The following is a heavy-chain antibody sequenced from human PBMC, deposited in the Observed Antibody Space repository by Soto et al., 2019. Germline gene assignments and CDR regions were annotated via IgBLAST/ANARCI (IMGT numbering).Heavy chain of an antibody. Sequence: QVQLQESGPGLVKPSQTLSLTCSVSGGSMSSGAYYWNCIRQHPGKGLERIAYIYHTGNTYYNPSLRSRTTISVDTSENQFALKLTSVTDADTAVYFCASSYSGYLDNWGQGTLVTVSS. V-gene: IGHV4-31*03. J-gene: IGHJ4*02. CDR1: GGSMSSGAYY. D-gene: IGHD3-22*01. CDR2: IYHTGNT. CDR3: ASSYSGYLDN.